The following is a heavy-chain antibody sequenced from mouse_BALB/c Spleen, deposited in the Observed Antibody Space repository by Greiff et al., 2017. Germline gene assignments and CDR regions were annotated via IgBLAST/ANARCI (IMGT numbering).Heavy chain of an antibody. Sequence: EVKLVESGGGLVQPGGSRKLSCAASGFTFSSFGMHWVRQAPEKGLEWVAYISSGSSTIYYADTVKGRFTISRDNPKNTLFLQMTSLRSEDTAMYYCARYDEGFDYWGQGTTLTVSS. CDR2: ISSGSSTI. CDR1: GFTFSSFG. D-gene: IGHD2-14*01. CDR3: ARYDEGFDY. J-gene: IGHJ2*01. V-gene: IGHV5-17*02.